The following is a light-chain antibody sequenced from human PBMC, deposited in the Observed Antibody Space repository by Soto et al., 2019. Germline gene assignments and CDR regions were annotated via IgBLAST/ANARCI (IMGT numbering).Light chain of an antibody. CDR1: SSDVGGYKY. J-gene: IGLJ1*01. V-gene: IGLV2-14*01. Sequence: QSMRSHPASVSWSPGHSITISCTGTSSDVGGYKYVSWYQQYPGKGPKLMIYEVSNRPSGVSNRFSGSKSGNTASLTISGLQAEEEADYYCSSYTSSSNIVFGTGTKVTVL. CDR2: EVS. CDR3: SSYTSSSNIV.